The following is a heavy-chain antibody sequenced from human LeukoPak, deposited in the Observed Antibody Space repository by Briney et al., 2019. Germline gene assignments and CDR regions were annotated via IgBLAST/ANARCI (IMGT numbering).Heavy chain of an antibody. CDR3: ARRYYDFWSGYPGGFDY. J-gene: IGHJ4*02. CDR1: GGSFSGYY. CDR2: INHSGST. D-gene: IGHD3-3*01. Sequence: SETLSLTCAVYGGSFSGYYWSWIRQPPGKGLEWIGVINHSGSTNYYSSLKSRVTISVDTSKNQFSLKLRSVTAADTAVYYCARRYYDFWSGYPGGFDYWGQGTLVTVSS. V-gene: IGHV4-34*01.